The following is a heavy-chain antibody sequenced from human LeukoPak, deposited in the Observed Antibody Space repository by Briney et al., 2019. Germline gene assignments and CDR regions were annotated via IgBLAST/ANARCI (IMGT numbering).Heavy chain of an antibody. CDR1: GGSISSSSYY. J-gene: IGHJ4*02. V-gene: IGHV4-39*07. CDR3: ARVQNDIVVVPAASYYFDY. D-gene: IGHD2-2*01. CDR2: TYYSGST. Sequence: SETLSLTCTVSGGSISSSSYYWGWIRQPPGEGLEWIGSTYYSGSTYYNPSLKSRVTISVDTSKNQFSLKLSSVTAADTAVYYCARVQNDIVVVPAASYYFDYWGQGTLVTVSS.